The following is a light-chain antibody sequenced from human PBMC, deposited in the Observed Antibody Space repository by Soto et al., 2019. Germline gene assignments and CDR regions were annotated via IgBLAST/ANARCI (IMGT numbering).Light chain of an antibody. CDR1: QSVSTN. V-gene: IGKV3D-15*01. Sequence: EIVMTQSPATLSVSPGEGATLSCRASQSVSTNLAWYQQKPGQAPRLLIYGASTRATGIPDRFSGSGSGTDFTLTISRLESEDFAVYYCQQYGSSPRTFGQGTKVDIK. CDR3: QQYGSSPRT. J-gene: IGKJ1*01. CDR2: GAS.